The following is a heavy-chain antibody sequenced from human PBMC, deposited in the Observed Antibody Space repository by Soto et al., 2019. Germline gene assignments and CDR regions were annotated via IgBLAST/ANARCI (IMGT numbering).Heavy chain of an antibody. V-gene: IGHV4-59*08. CDR1: GVSISSYY. J-gene: IGHJ4*02. CDR3: ARAVGDPLYYLDY. D-gene: IGHD6-19*01. Sequence: SETLSLTCVVSGVSISSYYLSWIRQSPGKGLEWIGYTDYSGNTNYNPSLKSRVTISVDTSKNQFSLRLSSVTAADTAVYYCARAVGDPLYYLDYWGQGTLVTVSS. CDR2: TDYSGNT.